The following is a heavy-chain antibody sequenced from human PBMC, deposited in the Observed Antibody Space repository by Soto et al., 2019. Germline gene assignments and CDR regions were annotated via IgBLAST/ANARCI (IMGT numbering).Heavy chain of an antibody. V-gene: IGHV5-10-1*01. D-gene: IGHD3-10*01. J-gene: IGHJ5*02. CDR3: ASSHRSYYYGSGSYYWNWFDP. CDR1: GYSFTNYW. CDR2: IDPSDSYT. Sequence: GESLKISCKGSGYSFTNYWISWVRQMPGKGLEWMGRIDPSDSYTNYSPSFQGHVTISADKSISTAYLQWSSLKASDTAMYYCASSHRSYYYGSGSYYWNWFDPWGQGTLVTVSS.